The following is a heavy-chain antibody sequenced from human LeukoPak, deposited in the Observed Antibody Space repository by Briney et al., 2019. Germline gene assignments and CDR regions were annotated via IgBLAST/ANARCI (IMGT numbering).Heavy chain of an antibody. J-gene: IGHJ4*02. CDR1: GFSTYSNY. V-gene: IGHV3-66*02. Sequence: GGSLRLSCVASGFSTYSNYMSWVRQPPGKGLEWVSVVYSGGSTNHAESVRGRFIVSRDLSRNTIYLQMNDLRPEDTAVYYCARDLGWDNITSFHFWGQGVLVTVSS. D-gene: IGHD1-26*01. CDR2: VYSGGST. CDR3: ARDLGWDNITSFHF.